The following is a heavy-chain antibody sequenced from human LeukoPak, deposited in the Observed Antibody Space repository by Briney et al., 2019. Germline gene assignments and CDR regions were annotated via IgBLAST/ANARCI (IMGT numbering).Heavy chain of an antibody. D-gene: IGHD3-16*01. Sequence: SETLSLTCAVYGGSFSGHYWSWIRQPPGMGLEWIGEINHSGSTNYNPSLKSRVTISVDTSKNQFSLKLSSVTAADTAVYYCATPRDYVWGSYTYWGQGTLVTVSS. CDR2: INHSGST. J-gene: IGHJ4*02. V-gene: IGHV4-34*01. CDR3: ATPRDYVWGSYTY. CDR1: GGSFSGHY.